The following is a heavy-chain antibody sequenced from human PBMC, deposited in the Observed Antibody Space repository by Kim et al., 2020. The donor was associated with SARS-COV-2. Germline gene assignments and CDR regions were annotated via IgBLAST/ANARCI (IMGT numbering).Heavy chain of an antibody. D-gene: IGHD3-22*01. CDR1: GFTFSSYA. CDR2: ISGSDDTT. J-gene: IGHJ1*01. CDR3: ARDHPREGYYYDSSGYSPGGGFQH. Sequence: GGSLRLSCAVSGFTFSSYAMSWVRQAPGKGLEWVSTISGSDDTTYYADSVKGRFTISRDNSKNTLYLQMHSLRGEDTAVYYCARDHPREGYYYDSSGYSPGGGFQHWGQGTLVTVSS. V-gene: IGHV3-23*01.